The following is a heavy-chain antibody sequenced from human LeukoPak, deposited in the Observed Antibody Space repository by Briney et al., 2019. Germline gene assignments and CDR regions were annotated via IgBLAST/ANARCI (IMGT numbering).Heavy chain of an antibody. CDR2: ISGSSGTT. V-gene: IGHV3-23*01. D-gene: IGHD3-10*02. J-gene: IGHJ6*02. CDR1: GLVFSNYG. CDR3: ARDLHYYVAMDV. Sequence: PGGSLRLSCIASGLVFSNYGMSWVRQAPGKGLEWVSAISGSSGTTYYADSVKGRFTISRDNSKNMLFLQLNSLRAEDTALYYCARDLHYYVAMDVWGQGTTVTVSS.